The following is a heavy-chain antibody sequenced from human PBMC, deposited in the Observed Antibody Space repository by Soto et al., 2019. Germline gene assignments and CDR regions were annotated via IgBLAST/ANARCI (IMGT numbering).Heavy chain of an antibody. CDR3: AREFYYAMDA. V-gene: IGHV3-11*05. D-gene: IGHD3-16*01. Sequence: QVQLVESGGALVKPGRSLRLSCEVSGFTFRNYYMAWLRQAPGKGLEWVATISTSGVSSSYGDYVRGRFTISRDDAKNSLYLQMNSLRGEDTALYYCAREFYYAMDAWGQGTTVTVSS. CDR1: GFTFRNYY. CDR2: ISTSGVSS. J-gene: IGHJ6*02.